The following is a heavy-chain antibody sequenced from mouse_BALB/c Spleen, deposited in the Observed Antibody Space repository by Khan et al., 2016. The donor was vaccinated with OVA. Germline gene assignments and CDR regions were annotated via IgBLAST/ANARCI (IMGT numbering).Heavy chain of an antibody. Sequence: VQLKQSGGGLVQPGGSMKLSCVASGFTFSNYWMNWVRQSTEKGLEWVAEIRLISDDYVTQYAESMKGRFTISRDDSKSSDYLQMNNLRAEDTGIYYCWILPWGQGTTLTVSS. CDR2: IRLISDDYVT. V-gene: IGHV6-6*02. CDR1: GFTFSNYW. D-gene: IGHD6-1*01. CDR3: WILP. J-gene: IGHJ2*01.